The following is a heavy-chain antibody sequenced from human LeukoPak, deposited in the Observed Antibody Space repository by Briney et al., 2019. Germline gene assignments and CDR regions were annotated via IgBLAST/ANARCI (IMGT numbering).Heavy chain of an antibody. CDR1: GFTFSSYA. CDR2: ISGSGGST. CDR3: AKDGRPSWYCED. D-gene: IGHD6-13*01. V-gene: IGHV3-23*01. J-gene: IGHJ4*02. Sequence: GGSLRLSCAASGFTFSSYAMSWVRQAPVKGLEWVSAISGSGGSTYYADSVKGRFTISRDNSKNTLYLQMNSLRAEDTAVYYCAKDGRPSWYCEDWGQGTLVTVSS.